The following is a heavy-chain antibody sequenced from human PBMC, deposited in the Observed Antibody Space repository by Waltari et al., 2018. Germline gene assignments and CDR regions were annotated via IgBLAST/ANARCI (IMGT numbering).Heavy chain of an antibody. Sequence: QITLKESGPTLVKPTQTLTLTCTFSGFPLRASGVGLAWVRLPPGKALGWRALIYWDDDKHYSPSLKTRLTITKDTSKNEVVLTMTTMDPVDTATYFCAHVPGIFWSGYPTYYFDYWGQGILVTVPS. CDR2: IYWDDDK. CDR1: GFPLRASGVG. CDR3: AHVPGIFWSGYPTYYFDY. D-gene: IGHD3-3*01. V-gene: IGHV2-5*02. J-gene: IGHJ4*02.